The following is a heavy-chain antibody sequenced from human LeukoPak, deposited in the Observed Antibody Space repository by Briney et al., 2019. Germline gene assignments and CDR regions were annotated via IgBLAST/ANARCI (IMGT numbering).Heavy chain of an antibody. CDR2: IIESGGRT. D-gene: IGHD2-2*01. CDR1: GXTFSIYA. J-gene: IGHJ4*02. Sequence: GGSLRLSCAASGXTFSIYAMSWVRQAPGKGLEWVSGIIESGGRTYYADSVKGRFTISRDNSKDTLYLQMNSLRAEDTAVYYCAKDYLGGRGSCGSTSCSIFAFWGQGTLVTVSS. V-gene: IGHV3-23*01. CDR3: AKDYLGGRGSCGSTSCSIFAF.